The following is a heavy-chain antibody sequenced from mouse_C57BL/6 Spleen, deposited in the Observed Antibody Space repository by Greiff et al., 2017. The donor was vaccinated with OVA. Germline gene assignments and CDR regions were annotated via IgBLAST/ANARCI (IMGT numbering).Heavy chain of an antibody. J-gene: IGHJ1*03. CDR3: ARDYASSNKYVDV. CDR1: GYTFTSYW. V-gene: IGHV1-52*01. CDR2: IDPSDSET. Sequence: QVQLQQPGAELVRPGSSVKLSCKASGYTFTSYWMHWVKQRPIQGLEWIGNIDPSDSETQYNQKFKGKATLTVAKSSSTAYMQLSSLTSEDSAVYYCARDYASSNKYVDVGGTVTTVTVSS. D-gene: IGHD1-1*01.